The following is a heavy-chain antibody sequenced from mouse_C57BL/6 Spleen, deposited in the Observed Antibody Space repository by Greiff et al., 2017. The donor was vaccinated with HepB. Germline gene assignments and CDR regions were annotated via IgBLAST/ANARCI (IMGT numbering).Heavy chain of an antibody. CDR2: IDPANGNT. Sequence: VQLKESVAELVRPGASVKLSCTASGFNIKNTYMHGVKQRPEQGLEWIGRIDPANGNTKYAPKFQGKATITADTSSNTAYLQLSSLTSEDTAIYYCAGDGYYGFAYWGQGTLVTVSA. J-gene: IGHJ3*01. CDR3: AGDGYYGFAY. CDR1: GFNIKNTY. D-gene: IGHD2-3*01. V-gene: IGHV14-3*01.